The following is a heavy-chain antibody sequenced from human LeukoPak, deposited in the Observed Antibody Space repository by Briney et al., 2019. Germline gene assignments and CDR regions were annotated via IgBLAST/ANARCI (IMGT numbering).Heavy chain of an antibody. V-gene: IGHV3-21*04. CDR3: ARDSLGMSTLDS. J-gene: IGHJ4*02. CDR1: GFTFSSYS. Sequence: GGSLRLSCAASGFTFSSYSMNWIRQAPGKGLEWVSSISSSTSYKYYADSVKGRFTISRDSSKNTLYLQMNSLRAEDTAVYYCARDSLGMSTLDSWGQGTLVTVSS. D-gene: IGHD5/OR15-5a*01. CDR2: ISSSTSYK.